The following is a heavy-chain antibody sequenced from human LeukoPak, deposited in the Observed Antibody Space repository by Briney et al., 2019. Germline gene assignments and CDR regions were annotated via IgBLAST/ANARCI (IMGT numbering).Heavy chain of an antibody. J-gene: IGHJ4*02. V-gene: IGHV4-39*07. CDR1: GGSISSSSYY. CDR2: IYYSGST. CDR3: ARDSTFYYGSGSYDY. Sequence: PSETLSLTCTVSGGSISSSSYYWGWIRQPPGKGLKWIGSIYYSGSTYYNPSLKSRVTISVDTSKNQFSLKLSSVTAADTAVYYCARDSTFYYGSGSYDYWGQGTLVTVSS. D-gene: IGHD3-10*01.